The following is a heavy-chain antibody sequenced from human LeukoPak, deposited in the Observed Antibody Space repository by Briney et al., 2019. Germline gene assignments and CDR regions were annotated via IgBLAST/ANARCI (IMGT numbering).Heavy chain of an antibody. CDR2: IYHSGST. Sequence: PSETLSLTCAVSGGSISSSNWWSWVRQPPGKGLEWIGEIYHSGSTNYNPSLKSRVTISVDTSKNQFSLKLSSVTAADTAVYYCARVDCSSTSCSYAYFDYWGQGTLVTVSS. CDR1: GGSISSSNW. J-gene: IGHJ4*02. D-gene: IGHD2-2*01. CDR3: ARVDCSSTSCSYAYFDY. V-gene: IGHV4-4*02.